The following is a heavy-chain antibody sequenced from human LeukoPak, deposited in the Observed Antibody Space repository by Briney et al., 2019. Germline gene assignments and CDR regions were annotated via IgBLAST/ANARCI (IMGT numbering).Heavy chain of an antibody. CDR3: ARGGYCSSTSCYFFPDV. D-gene: IGHD2-2*01. CDR2: IYTSGST. Sequence: SETLSLTCTVSGGSISSYYWSWIRQPAGKGLEWIGRIYTSGSTNYNPSLKSRVTMSVDTSKNQFSLKLSSVTAADTAVYYCARGGYCSSTSCYFFPDVWGKGTTVTISS. V-gene: IGHV4-4*07. J-gene: IGHJ6*04. CDR1: GGSISSYY.